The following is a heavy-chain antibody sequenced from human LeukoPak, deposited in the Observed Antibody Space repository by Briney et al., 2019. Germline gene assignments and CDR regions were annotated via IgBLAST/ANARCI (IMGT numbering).Heavy chain of an antibody. CDR2: IIPILGIS. Sequence: SVNVSCNASGVTFSSYAISWVRQAPGQGLEWMGRIIPILGISNDSQKFQGKGMITWDKSTSTAYMELSSLRSEETAVYYCATGPPEPKSKWFDPWGQGTLVPVSS. J-gene: IGHJ5*02. D-gene: IGHD1-14*01. CDR3: ATGPPEPKSKWFDP. CDR1: GVTFSSYA. V-gene: IGHV1-69*04.